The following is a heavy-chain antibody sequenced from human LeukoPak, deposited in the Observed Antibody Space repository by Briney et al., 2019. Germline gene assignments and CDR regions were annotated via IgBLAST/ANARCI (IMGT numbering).Heavy chain of an antibody. D-gene: IGHD3-10*01. J-gene: IGHJ6*03. CDR3: ARGVYGSGKSDYYYYYMDV. CDR1: GGSISSYY. V-gene: IGHV4-59*01. CDR2: IYYSGST. Sequence: SETLSLTCTVSGGSISSYYWSWIRQPPGKGLEWIGYIYYSGSTNYNPSPKSRVTISVDTSKNQFSLKLSSVTAADTAVYYCARGVYGSGKSDYYYYYMDVWGKGTTVTISS.